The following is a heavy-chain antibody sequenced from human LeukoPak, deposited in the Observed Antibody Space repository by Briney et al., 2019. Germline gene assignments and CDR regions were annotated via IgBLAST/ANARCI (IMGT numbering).Heavy chain of an antibody. CDR1: GGSVSNSLYY. CDR2: IYYNGDT. D-gene: IGHD5-18*01. V-gene: IGHV4-61*01. CDR3: ARVLRAASWRSYDY. Sequence: SETLSLTCTVSGGSVSNSLYYWSWIRQPPGKGLKWIGYIYYNGDTNYNPSLKSRVIISIDTSSNQFSLRLNSMTAADTAVYYCARVLRAASWRSYDYWGQGSLVTVSS. J-gene: IGHJ4*02.